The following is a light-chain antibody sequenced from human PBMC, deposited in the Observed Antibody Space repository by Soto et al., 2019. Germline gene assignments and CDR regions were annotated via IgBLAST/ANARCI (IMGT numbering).Light chain of an antibody. CDR2: DVS. Sequence: QSVLTQPRSVSGSPGQSVTISCTGTSSDVGGFNYVSWYHQHPGTAPKLMIYDVSKRPSGVPDRFSGSKSGNTAPLTISGLQAEDEADYYCCSYAGSYSYVFGTGTKVTVL. V-gene: IGLV2-11*01. J-gene: IGLJ1*01. CDR3: CSYAGSYSYV. CDR1: SSDVGGFNY.